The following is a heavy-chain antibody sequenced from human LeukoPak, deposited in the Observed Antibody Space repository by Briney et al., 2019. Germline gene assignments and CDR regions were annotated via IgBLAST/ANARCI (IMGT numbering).Heavy chain of an antibody. CDR1: GFTFRSYG. CDR3: AKDLITMVRGALDY. D-gene: IGHD3-10*01. CDR2: IRYDGSNK. Sequence: PGGSLRLSCAASGFTFRSYGMHWVRQAPGKGLEWVAFIRYDGSNKYYADSVKGRFTISRDNSKNTLYLQMNSLRAEDTAVYYCAKDLITMVRGALDYWGQGTLVTVSS. J-gene: IGHJ4*02. V-gene: IGHV3-30*02.